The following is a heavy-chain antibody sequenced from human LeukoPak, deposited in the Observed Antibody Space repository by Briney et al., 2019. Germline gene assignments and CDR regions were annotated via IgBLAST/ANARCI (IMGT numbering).Heavy chain of an antibody. D-gene: IGHD3-9*01. V-gene: IGHV1-46*01. CDR3: ARDDYDNLTGYYNNYYYYGMDV. Sequence: SVKVSCKASGFTFTDYYMHWVRQAPGQGLEWMGIINPSGGSTRYAQKFQGRVTMTRDTSTSTVYMELSSLRSEDTAVYYCARDDYDNLTGYYNNYYYYGMDVWGQGTTVTVSS. J-gene: IGHJ6*02. CDR2: INPSGGST. CDR1: GFTFTDYY.